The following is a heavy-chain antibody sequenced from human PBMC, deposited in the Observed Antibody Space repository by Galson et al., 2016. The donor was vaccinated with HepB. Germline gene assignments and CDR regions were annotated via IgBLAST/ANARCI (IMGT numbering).Heavy chain of an antibody. CDR3: AKYAVIGATTSTSFDC. CDR1: GFTFNNYA. J-gene: IGHJ4*02. CDR2: INAGGGST. Sequence: SLRLSCAGSGFTFNNYAMSWVRQAPGKGLEWVSVINAGGGSTYYADSLKGRFTVSRDNSKDTLYLQVNSLRAEDTAIYYCAKYAVIGATTSTSFDCWGQGTLVTVAS. V-gene: IGHV3-23*01. D-gene: IGHD2-15*01.